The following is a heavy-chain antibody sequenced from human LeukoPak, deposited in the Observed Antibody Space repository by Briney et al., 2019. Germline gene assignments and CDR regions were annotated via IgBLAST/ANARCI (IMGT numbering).Heavy chain of an antibody. D-gene: IGHD5-18*01. V-gene: IGHV3-48*04. CDR2: ISSGGGTI. CDR3: ARERYNYGSYYFDY. CDR1: GLTFSTSW. J-gene: IGHJ4*02. Sequence: GGSLRLSCVASGLTFSTSWMNWVRQAPGKGLEWVSYISSGGGTIYYADSVRGRFTISRDNAKNSLYLQMNSLRAEDTAVYYCARERYNYGSYYFDYWGRGTLVTVSS.